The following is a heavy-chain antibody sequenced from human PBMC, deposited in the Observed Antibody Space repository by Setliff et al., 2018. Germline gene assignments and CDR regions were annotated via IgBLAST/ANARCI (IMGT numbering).Heavy chain of an antibody. CDR1: GFTFSSYW. Sequence: GGSLRLSCAASGFTFSSYWMSWVRQAPGKGLEWVANXXXXXSXKYHXXSVKGRFTISRDNAKNSLYLQMTSLRAEDTAVYYCAREPTVTTLDYWGQGTLVTVSS. CDR2: XXXXXSXK. CDR3: AREPTVTTLDY. D-gene: IGHD4-4*01. J-gene: IGHJ4*02. V-gene: IGHV3-7*01.